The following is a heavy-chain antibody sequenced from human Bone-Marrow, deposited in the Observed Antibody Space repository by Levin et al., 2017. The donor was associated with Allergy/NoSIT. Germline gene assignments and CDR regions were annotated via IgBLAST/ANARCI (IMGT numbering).Heavy chain of an antibody. J-gene: IGHJ6*02. V-gene: IGHV1-69*06. Sequence: KISCKASGGTFSSYAISWVRQAPGQGLEWMGGIIPIFGTANYAQKFQGRVTITADKSTSTAYMELSSLRSEDTAVYYCARGNSSSSDGLPGMDVWGQGTTVTVSS. CDR3: ARGNSSSSDGLPGMDV. CDR2: IIPIFGTA. CDR1: GGTFSSYA. D-gene: IGHD6-6*01.